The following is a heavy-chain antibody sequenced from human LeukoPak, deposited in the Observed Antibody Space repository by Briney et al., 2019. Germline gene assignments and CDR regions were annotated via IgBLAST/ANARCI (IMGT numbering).Heavy chain of an antibody. CDR2: MNPNSGNT. CDR1: GYTFNNYD. CDR3: VRECGGDCYRTFAL. D-gene: IGHD2-21*02. Sequence: ASVKVSCKASGYTFNNYDISWVRQVTGQGLQWMGWMNPNSGNTGYAQEFQGRVTMTRDTSINTAYMELSSLRFEDSAVYYCVRECGGDCYRTFALWGQGTMVTVSS. J-gene: IGHJ3*01. V-gene: IGHV1-8*01.